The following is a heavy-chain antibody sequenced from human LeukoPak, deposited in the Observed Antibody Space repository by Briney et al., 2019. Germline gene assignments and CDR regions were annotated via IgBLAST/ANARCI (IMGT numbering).Heavy chain of an antibody. CDR1: GGTFSSYA. CDR3: ARVVAAAGENWFDP. CDR2: IIPIFGTA. Sequence: SVKVSCKASGGTFSSYAISWVRQAPGQGLEWRGGIIPIFGTANYAQKFQGRVTITTDESTSTAYMELSSLRSEDKAVYYCARVVAAAGENWFDPWGQGTLVTVSS. J-gene: IGHJ5*02. V-gene: IGHV1-69*05. D-gene: IGHD6-13*01.